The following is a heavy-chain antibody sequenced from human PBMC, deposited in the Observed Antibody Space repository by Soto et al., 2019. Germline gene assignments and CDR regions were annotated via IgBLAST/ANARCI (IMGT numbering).Heavy chain of an antibody. CDR1: GFTFSSYA. D-gene: IGHD3-16*01. J-gene: IGHJ4*02. V-gene: IGHV3-33*01. CDR2: IWHDGGNK. Sequence: QVQLVESGGGVVQPGRSLRLSCAASGFTFSSYAMHWVRQPPGKGLEWVAFIWHDGGNKFYAESVKGRFTISRDNSKNTLYLQMTSLSAEDTAMYYCARDGDVNTGFGKDYWGQGTLVTVSS. CDR3: ARDGDVNTGFGKDY.